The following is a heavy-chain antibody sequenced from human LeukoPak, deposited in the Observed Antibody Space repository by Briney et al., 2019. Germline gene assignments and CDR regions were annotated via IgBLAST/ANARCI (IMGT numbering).Heavy chain of an antibody. Sequence: GGSLRLSCAASGFKFSDFWMTWVRQTPGKGLEWVANIKEDGSEEYHVDSVKGRFTISRDNTKSSLFLQMNSLRGDDTAVYYCVRDSRPGGAMGLYHNFDFWGQGTLVTVSS. V-gene: IGHV3-7*01. CDR1: GFKFSDFW. D-gene: IGHD3-16*01. CDR3: VRDSRPGGAMGLYHNFDF. J-gene: IGHJ4*02. CDR2: IKEDGSEE.